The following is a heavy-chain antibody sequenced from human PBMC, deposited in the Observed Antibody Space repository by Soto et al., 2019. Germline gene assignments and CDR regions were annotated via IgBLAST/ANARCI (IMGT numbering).Heavy chain of an antibody. V-gene: IGHV3-9*01. J-gene: IGHJ4*02. CDR2: ISWNSETI. Sequence: EVQLVESGGGLVQPGRSLRLSCAASGFTVDDYAMHWVRQAPGKGLEWVSGISWNSETIDYADSGKGRFTISRDNAKSSLFLTMNSLRPDDTALYYCAKDMKWGGMTTIHYFDSWGQGTLVTVSS. CDR1: GFTVDDYA. D-gene: IGHD4-17*01. CDR3: AKDMKWGGMTTIHYFDS.